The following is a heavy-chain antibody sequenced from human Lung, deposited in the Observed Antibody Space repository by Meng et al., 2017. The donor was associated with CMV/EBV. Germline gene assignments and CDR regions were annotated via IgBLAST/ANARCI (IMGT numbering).Heavy chain of an antibody. CDR3: LGNGYYSLAH. V-gene: IGHV4/OR15-8*02. CDR2: ISLDGDT. CDR1: GGSINSRGW. D-gene: IGHD3-3*01. Sequence: SETLSLTCTVSGGSINSRGWWRWVRQPPGKELEWIAEISLDGDTNYNPSLKSRVAISMDKSKNHISLKLDSVTAADTAVYYCLGNGYYSLAHWGQGTLVXVSS. J-gene: IGHJ1*01.